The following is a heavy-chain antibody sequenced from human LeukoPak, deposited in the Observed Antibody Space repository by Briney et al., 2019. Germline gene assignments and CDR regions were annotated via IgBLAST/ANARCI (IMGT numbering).Heavy chain of an antibody. CDR2: MNPNSGNT. CDR1: GYTITSYD. J-gene: IGHJ5*02. D-gene: IGHD6-13*01. Sequence: SVKVSFKASGYTITSYDINWVRQATGQGLEWMGWMNPNSGNTGYAQKFQGRVTMTRNTSISTAYMELSSLRSEDTAVYYCARGQDSSSWNDWFDPWGQGTLVTVSS. V-gene: IGHV1-8*01. CDR3: ARGQDSSSWNDWFDP.